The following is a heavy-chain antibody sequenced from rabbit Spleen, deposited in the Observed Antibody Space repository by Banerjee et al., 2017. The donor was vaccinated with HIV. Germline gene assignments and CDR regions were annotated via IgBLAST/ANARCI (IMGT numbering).Heavy chain of an antibody. J-gene: IGHJ6*01. D-gene: IGHD2-1*01. CDR2: IAGSSSGFT. CDR1: RFSFSSVYY. CDR3: ARGSAAMTMVITGYYLSL. Sequence: QSLVESGGGLVKPGASLTLTCKASRFSFSSVYYMCWVRQAPGKGLEWISCIAGSSSGFTYSASWAKGRFTISKTSSTTVTLQMTSLTAADTATYFCARGSAAMTMVITGYYLSLWGQGTLVTVS. V-gene: IGHV1S40*01.